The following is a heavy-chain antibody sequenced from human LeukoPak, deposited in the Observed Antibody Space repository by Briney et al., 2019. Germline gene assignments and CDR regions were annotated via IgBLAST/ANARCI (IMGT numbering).Heavy chain of an antibody. V-gene: IGHV1-69*01. CDR3: ARDQVVRGVIRNWFDP. CDR2: IIPIFGTA. J-gene: IGHJ5*02. Sequence: SVKVSCKASGGTFSSYAISWVRQAPGQGLEWMGGIIPIFGTANYAQKFQGRVTITADESTSTAYMELSSLRSEDTAVYYCARDQVVRGVIRNWFDPWGQGTLVTVSS. CDR1: GGTFSSYA. D-gene: IGHD3-10*01.